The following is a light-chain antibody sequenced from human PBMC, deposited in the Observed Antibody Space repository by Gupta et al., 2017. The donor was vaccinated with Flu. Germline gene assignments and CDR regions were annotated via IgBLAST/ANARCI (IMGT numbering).Light chain of an antibody. J-gene: IGKJ5*01. CDR3: QQRSNWPPIT. Sequence: EIVLTQSPATLSLSPGERATLSCRASQCVSSYLAWYQQKPGQAPRLLIYDASNRATGIPARFSGSGSGTDFTLTISSREPEDFAVYYCQQRSNWPPITFGQGTRLEIK. CDR1: QCVSSY. V-gene: IGKV3-11*01. CDR2: DAS.